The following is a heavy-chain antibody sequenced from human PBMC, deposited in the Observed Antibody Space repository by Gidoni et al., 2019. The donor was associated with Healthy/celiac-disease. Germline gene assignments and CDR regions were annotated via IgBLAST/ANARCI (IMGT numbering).Heavy chain of an antibody. CDR2: IIPHFGTA. D-gene: IGHD5-12*01. CDR1: GGTFSSYA. J-gene: IGHJ4*02. V-gene: IGHV1-69*01. Sequence: QVQLVQSGAEVKKPGSSVKVSCKASGGTFSSYAISWVRQAPGQGLAWMGGIIPHFGTANYAQKLQGRVKITADQSTSTAYMELSSLRSEDTAVYYCARDRGTAIVATNLLGYWGQGTLVTVSS. CDR3: ARDRGTAIVATNLLGY.